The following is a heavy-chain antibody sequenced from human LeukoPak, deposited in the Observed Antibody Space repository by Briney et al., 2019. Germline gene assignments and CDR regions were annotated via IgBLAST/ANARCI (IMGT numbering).Heavy chain of an antibody. J-gene: IGHJ4*02. CDR1: GFTFSSYA. CDR3: AKSRAYCGGDCYLPLDY. Sequence: GRSLRLSCAASGFTFSSYAMHWVRQAPGKGLEWVAVISYDGSNKYYADSVKGRFTISRDNSKNTLYLQMNSLRAEDTAVYYCAKSRAYCGGDCYLPLDYWGQGTLVTVSS. D-gene: IGHD2-21*01. CDR2: ISYDGSNK. V-gene: IGHV3-30-3*02.